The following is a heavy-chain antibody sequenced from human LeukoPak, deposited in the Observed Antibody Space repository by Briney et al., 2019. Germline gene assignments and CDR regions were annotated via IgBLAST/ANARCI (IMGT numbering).Heavy chain of an antibody. V-gene: IGHV3-23*01. D-gene: IGHD3-10*01. CDR2: ISGSDPGT. J-gene: IGHJ6*02. CDR3: AKLESGADYYYGMDV. CDR1: GFTFSTYA. Sequence: GGSLRLSCAASGFTFSTYAMSWVRQAPGKGLEWVSVISGSDPGTYHADSVKGRFTISRDNSKNTLYLQMNSLRAEDTAVYYCAKLESGADYYYGMDVWGQGTTVTVSS.